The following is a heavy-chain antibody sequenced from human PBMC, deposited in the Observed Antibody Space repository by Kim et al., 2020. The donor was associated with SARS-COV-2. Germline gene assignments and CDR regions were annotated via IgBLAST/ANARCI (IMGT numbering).Heavy chain of an antibody. D-gene: IGHD2-2*01. Sequence: KGRFTISRDNAKNSLYLQMNSLRAEDTAVYYCAGTLGYCSSTSCAYYFDYWGQGTLVTVSS. V-gene: IGHV3-11*06. CDR3: AGTLGYCSSTSCAYYFDY. J-gene: IGHJ4*02.